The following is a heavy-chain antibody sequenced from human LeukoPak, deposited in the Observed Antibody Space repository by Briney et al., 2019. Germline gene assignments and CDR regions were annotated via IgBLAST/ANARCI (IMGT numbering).Heavy chain of an antibody. V-gene: IGHV4-39*07. J-gene: IGHJ6*03. CDR1: GGSISSSSYY. Sequence: SETLSLTCTVSGGSISSSSYYWGWIRQPPGKGLEWIGSIYYSGSTYYNPSLKSRVTISVDTSKNQFSLKLSSVTAADTAVYYCARGPGDILTGSYMDVWGKGTTVTVSS. CDR2: IYYSGST. D-gene: IGHD3-9*01. CDR3: ARGPGDILTGSYMDV.